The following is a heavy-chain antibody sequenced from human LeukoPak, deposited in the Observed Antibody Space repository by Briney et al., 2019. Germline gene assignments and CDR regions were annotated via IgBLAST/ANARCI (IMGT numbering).Heavy chain of an antibody. J-gene: IGHJ3*02. Sequence: PGGSLRLSCAASGFTFTGYGMHWVRQAPGKGLEWVAVISFDGSNRHYADSVKGRFTISRDNSKTTLYLQMNSLKAEDTAVYYCAKEWDTANDYAFDIWGQGTMVTVSS. CDR2: ISFDGSNR. CDR1: GFTFTGYG. CDR3: AKEWDTANDYAFDI. V-gene: IGHV3-30*18. D-gene: IGHD5-18*01.